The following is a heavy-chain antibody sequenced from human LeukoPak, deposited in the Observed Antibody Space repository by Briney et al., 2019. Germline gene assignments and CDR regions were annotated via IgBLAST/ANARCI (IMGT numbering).Heavy chain of an antibody. CDR2: IIPIFGTA. D-gene: IGHD6-13*01. J-gene: IGHJ6*03. CDR3: ARVSAAAAGIDPHYYYYMDV. V-gene: IGHV1-69*05. Sequence: SVKVSCKASGGAFSSYAISWVRQAPGQGLEWMGGIIPIFGTANYAQKFQGRVTITTDESTSTAYMELSSLRSEDTAVYYCARVSAAAAGIDPHYYYYMDVWGKGTTVTVSS. CDR1: GGAFSSYA.